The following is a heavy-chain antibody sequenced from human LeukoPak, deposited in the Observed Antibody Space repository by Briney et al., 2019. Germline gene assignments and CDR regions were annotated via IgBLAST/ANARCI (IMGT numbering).Heavy chain of an antibody. CDR2: ILHNGST. CDR1: GGSFSDYC. Sequence: SETLSLTCAVYGGSFSDYCWSWIRQTPGKGLEWVGEILHNGSTDYNPSLKSRATISIDVSKNQFSLKLRSVTAADTAMYYCARDSIPNYEILTGYQNWYFDLWGRGTLVVVSS. D-gene: IGHD3-9*01. CDR3: ARDSIPNYEILTGYQNWYFDL. V-gene: IGHV4-34*12. J-gene: IGHJ2*01.